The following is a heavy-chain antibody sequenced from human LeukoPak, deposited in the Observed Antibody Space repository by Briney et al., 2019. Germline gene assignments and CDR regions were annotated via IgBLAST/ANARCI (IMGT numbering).Heavy chain of an antibody. D-gene: IGHD3-22*01. CDR1: GFTFSSYG. J-gene: IGHJ3*02. CDR3: ARDSFPFSSGYYLGAAFDI. Sequence: GGSLRLSCAASGFTFSSYGMHWVRQAPGKGLEWVAVISYDGSNKYYADSVKGRFTISRDNSKNTLYLQVNSLRAEDTAVYYCARDSFPFSSGYYLGAAFDIWGQGTMVTVSS. CDR2: ISYDGSNK. V-gene: IGHV3-30*03.